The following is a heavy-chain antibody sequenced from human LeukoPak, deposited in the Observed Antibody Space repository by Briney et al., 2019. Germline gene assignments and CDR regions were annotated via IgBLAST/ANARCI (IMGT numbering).Heavy chain of an antibody. CDR1: GFKFDDYA. Sequence: GGSLRPSCATSGFKFDDYAMHWVRQAPGMGLEWISGITWNSGRLDYADSVKGRFTISRDGDKKSLYLQMNSLRPEDTAVYFCAKGAQQFNYFDYWGPGTLVTVSS. V-gene: IGHV3-9*01. D-gene: IGHD4-11*01. CDR3: AKGAQQFNYFDY. J-gene: IGHJ4*02. CDR2: ITWNSGRL.